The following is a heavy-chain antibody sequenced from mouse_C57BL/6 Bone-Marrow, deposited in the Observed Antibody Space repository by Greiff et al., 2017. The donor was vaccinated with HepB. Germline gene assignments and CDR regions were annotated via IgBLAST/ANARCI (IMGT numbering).Heavy chain of an antibody. Sequence: QVQLQQPGAELVRPGSSVKLSCKASGYTFTSYWMDWVKQRPGQGLEWIGNIYPSDSETHYNQKFKDKATLTVDKSSSTAYMQLSSLTSEDSAVYYCARSPISLWYFDVWGTGTTVTVSS. CDR3: ARSPISLWYFDV. CDR2: IYPSDSET. V-gene: IGHV1-61*01. CDR1: GYTFTSYW. J-gene: IGHJ1*03.